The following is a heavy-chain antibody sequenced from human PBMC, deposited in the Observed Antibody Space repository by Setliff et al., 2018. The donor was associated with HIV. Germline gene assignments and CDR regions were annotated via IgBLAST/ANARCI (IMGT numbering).Heavy chain of an antibody. Sequence: SETLSLTCTVSGGSISSGSYYWSWIRQPAGRGLEWIGHIYTSGSTYYNPSLKSRFTISVDTSKNQFSLKLSSVTAADTAVYYCASHRSVYYFDYWGQGTLVTVSS. CDR3: ASHRSVYYFDY. V-gene: IGHV4-61*09. CDR1: GGSISSGSYY. J-gene: IGHJ4*02. CDR2: IYTSGST.